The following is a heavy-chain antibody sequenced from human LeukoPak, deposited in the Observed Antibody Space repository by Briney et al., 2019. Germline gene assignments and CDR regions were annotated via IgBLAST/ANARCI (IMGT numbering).Heavy chain of an antibody. D-gene: IGHD3-10*01. Sequence: ASVKVSCKASGYSFTSYGISWVRQAPGRGLEWMGWISVYNGNTKYAQRLQGRVTMTTDTSTSTAYMELRSLRSDDTAVYYCVREAGTRFDYWGQGNLVTVSS. CDR3: VREAGTRFDY. J-gene: IGHJ4*02. CDR1: GYSFTSYG. V-gene: IGHV1-18*01. CDR2: ISVYNGNT.